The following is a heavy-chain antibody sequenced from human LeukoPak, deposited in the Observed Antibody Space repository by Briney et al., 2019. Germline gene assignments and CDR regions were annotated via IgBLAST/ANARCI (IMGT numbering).Heavy chain of an antibody. Sequence: ASVKVSCKASGYTFTGYYMHWVRQAPGQGLERMGWINPNSGGTNYAQKFQGRVTMTRDTSISTAYMELSRLGSDDTAVYYCARGPDCSSTSCYYYYMDVWGKGTTVTVSS. J-gene: IGHJ6*03. CDR1: GYTFTGYY. D-gene: IGHD2-2*01. CDR2: INPNSGGT. V-gene: IGHV1-2*02. CDR3: ARGPDCSSTSCYYYYMDV.